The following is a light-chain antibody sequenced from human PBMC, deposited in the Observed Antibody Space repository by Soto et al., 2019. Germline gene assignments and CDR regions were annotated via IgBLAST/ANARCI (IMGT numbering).Light chain of an antibody. CDR1: QDITNY. V-gene: IGKV1-33*01. CDR3: QHYDHLPIT. J-gene: IGKJ5*01. CDR2: DAS. Sequence: DIQMTQSPSALSASVGDRVTINCRASQDITNYLNWYQQKPGKAPRLLLYDASSLETGVPSRFSGSGSGTDFTFTISSLQPEDIATYYCQHYDHLPITFGQGTRLEIK.